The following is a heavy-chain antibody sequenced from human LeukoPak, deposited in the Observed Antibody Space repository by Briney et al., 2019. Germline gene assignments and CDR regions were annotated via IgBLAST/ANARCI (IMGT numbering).Heavy chain of an antibody. D-gene: IGHD3-22*01. CDR3: ASSKVYDSSGYYRDY. J-gene: IGHJ4*02. V-gene: IGHV5-51*04. CDR2: IYPGDSDT. Sequence: GESLKISCKGSGYSFTSYWIGWVRQMPGKGLEWMGIIYPGDSDTRYSPSFQGQVTISADKPISTAYLQWSSLKASDTAMYYCASSKVYDSSGYYRDYWGQGTLVTVSS. CDR1: GYSFTSYW.